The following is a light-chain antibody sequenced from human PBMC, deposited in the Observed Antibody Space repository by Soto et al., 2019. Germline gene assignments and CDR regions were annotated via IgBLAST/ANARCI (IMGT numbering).Light chain of an antibody. CDR1: QDISSW. Sequence: DIQMTQSPSSVSASVGDRVTIACRASQDISSWLVWYQQKPGKDPKLLIYAASSLQSGVPSRFSGSGPGTEFTLTISSLQPEDFATYHCQQASSFPPTFGGGTKVEI. J-gene: IGKJ4*01. V-gene: IGKV1-12*01. CDR2: AAS. CDR3: QQASSFPPT.